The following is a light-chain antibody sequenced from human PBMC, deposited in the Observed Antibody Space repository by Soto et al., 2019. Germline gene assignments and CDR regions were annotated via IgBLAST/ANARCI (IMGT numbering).Light chain of an antibody. CDR1: QSVTNNY. CDR3: QQCATAPLT. J-gene: IGKJ1*01. V-gene: IGKV3-20*01. CDR2: DAS. Sequence: EIVLTQSLGTLSLSPGERATLSCRASQSVTNNYLAWYQQKPGQAPRLLIDDASHRATGIPDRFSGSGSGTDFTLTINRLEPEDFAVYYCQQCATAPLTFGQGTRVETK.